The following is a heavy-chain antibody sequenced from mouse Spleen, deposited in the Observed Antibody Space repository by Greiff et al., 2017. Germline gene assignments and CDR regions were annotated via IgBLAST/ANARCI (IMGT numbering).Heavy chain of an antibody. D-gene: IGHD1-1*02. J-gene: IGHJ2*01. CDR3: ARSENYGD. CDR2: IDPSDSYT. V-gene: IGHV1-69*01. CDR1: GYTFTSYW. Sequence: QVQLQQPGAELVMPGASVKLSCKASGYTFTSYWMHWVKQRPGQGLEWIGEIDPSDSYTNYNQKFKGKATLTVDKSSSTAYMQLSSLTSEDSAVYYCARSENYGDWGQGTTLTVSS.